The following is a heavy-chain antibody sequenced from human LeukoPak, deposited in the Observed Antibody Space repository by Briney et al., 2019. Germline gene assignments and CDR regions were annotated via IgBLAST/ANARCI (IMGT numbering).Heavy chain of an antibody. D-gene: IGHD2-2*01. CDR3: ARLGVVPFYAFDI. CDR1: GGSISSGGYY. J-gene: IGHJ3*02. V-gene: IGHV4-61*08. CDR2: IYYSGST. Sequence: SQTLSLTCTVSGGSISSGGYYWSWIRQPPGKGLEWIGYIYYSGSTNYNPSLKSRVTISVDTSKNQFSLKLSSVTAADTAVYYCARLGVVPFYAFDIWGQGTMVTVSS.